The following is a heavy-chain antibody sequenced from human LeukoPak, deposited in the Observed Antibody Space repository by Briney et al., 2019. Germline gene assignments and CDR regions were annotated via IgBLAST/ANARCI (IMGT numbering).Heavy chain of an antibody. CDR2: IYTSRST. V-gene: IGHV4-4*07. Sequence: SDTLSLPCTVSGGSISSYYWIWLRQPAGKGLEWIGRIYTSRSTNYNPSLKSRITISVDKSKNQFSLKLSSVTAADTAVYYCARAQRHHITRRTGWFHPWAEGTLVSVSS. CDR1: GGSISSYY. J-gene: IGHJ5*02. D-gene: IGHD1/OR15-1a*01. CDR3: ARAQRHHITRRTGWFHP.